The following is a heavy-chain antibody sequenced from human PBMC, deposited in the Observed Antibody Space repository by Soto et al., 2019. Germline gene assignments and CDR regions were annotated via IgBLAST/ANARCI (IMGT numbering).Heavy chain of an antibody. V-gene: IGHV3-53*01. CDR3: ARSPPPPVYAFRPVCDSASCYYFYY. D-gene: IGHD2-2*01. J-gene: IGHJ4*01. CDR1: GFTVSSNY. CDR2: IYSGGST. Sequence: GGSLRLSCAASGFTVSSNYMSWVRQAPGKGLEWVSVIYSGGSTYYADSVKGRFTISRDNSKNTLYLQMNSLRAEDTAVYYCARSPPPPVYAFRPVCDSASCYYFYYRGQRTMVTVSS.